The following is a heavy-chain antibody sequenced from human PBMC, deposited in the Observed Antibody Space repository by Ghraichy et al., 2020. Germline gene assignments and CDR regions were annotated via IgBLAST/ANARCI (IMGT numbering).Heavy chain of an antibody. Sequence: GGSLRLSCAASGFTFRSHAMHWVRQAPGKGLEWVIVISDDERSQFFADSVKGRFSISRDNSKNMVYLQMNSLRSEDTAVYYCVRDVGFTVFDYWGQGSLVTVSS. V-gene: IGHV3-30*04. J-gene: IGHJ4*02. CDR3: VRDVGFTVFDY. CDR2: ISDDERSQ. CDR1: GFTFRSHA. D-gene: IGHD1-26*01.